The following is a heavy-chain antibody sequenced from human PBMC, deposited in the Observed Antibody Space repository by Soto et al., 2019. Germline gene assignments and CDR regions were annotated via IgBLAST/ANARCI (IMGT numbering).Heavy chain of an antibody. V-gene: IGHV1-69*06. CDR1: GGTFSSYA. Sequence: SVKVSCKASGGTFSSYAISWVRQAPGQGLEWMGGIIPIFGTANYPQKFQGRVTITADKSTSTAYMELSSLRSEDTAVYYCASRRGYCSSTSCYTRPFGAFDIWGQGTMVTVSS. CDR2: IIPIFGTA. D-gene: IGHD2-2*02. J-gene: IGHJ3*02. CDR3: ASRRGYCSSTSCYTRPFGAFDI.